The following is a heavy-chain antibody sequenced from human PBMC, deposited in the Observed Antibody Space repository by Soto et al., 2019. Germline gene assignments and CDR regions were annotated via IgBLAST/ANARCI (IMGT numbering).Heavy chain of an antibody. Sequence: ASVKVSCKASGYTFTSYAMHWVRQAPGQRLEWMGWINAGNGNTKYSQKFQGRVTITRDTSASTAYMELSSLRSEDTAVYYCARVDVCRGGSCFWYFDLWGRGT. CDR2: INAGNGNT. J-gene: IGHJ2*01. CDR3: ARVDVCRGGSCFWYFDL. V-gene: IGHV1-3*01. CDR1: GYTFTSYA. D-gene: IGHD2-15*01.